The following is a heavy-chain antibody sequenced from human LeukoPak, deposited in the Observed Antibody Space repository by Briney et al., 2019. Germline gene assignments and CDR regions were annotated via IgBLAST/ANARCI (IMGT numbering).Heavy chain of an antibody. D-gene: IGHD3-3*01. Sequence: PGGSLRLSCAASGFTFSSYAMSWVRQAPGKGLEWVSAISGSGGSTYYADSVKGRFTISRDNSKNTLYLLMNSLRAEDTAVYYCAKGNHRITIFGVVITEYFQHWGQGTLVTVSS. CDR2: ISGSGGST. V-gene: IGHV3-23*01. CDR3: AKGNHRITIFGVVITEYFQH. CDR1: GFTFSSYA. J-gene: IGHJ1*01.